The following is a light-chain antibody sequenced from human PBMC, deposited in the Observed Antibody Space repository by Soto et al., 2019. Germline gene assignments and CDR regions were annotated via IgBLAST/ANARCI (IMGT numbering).Light chain of an antibody. CDR1: KLGDKY. Sequence: SYELTQPPSVSVSPGQTASITCPGDKLGDKYACWYQQKPGQSPVLVIYQDSKRPSGIPERFSGSNSGNTATLTISGTQAMGEADYYCQAWESSTVVFGGGTKLTVL. J-gene: IGLJ2*01. CDR2: QDS. CDR3: QAWESSTVV. V-gene: IGLV3-1*01.